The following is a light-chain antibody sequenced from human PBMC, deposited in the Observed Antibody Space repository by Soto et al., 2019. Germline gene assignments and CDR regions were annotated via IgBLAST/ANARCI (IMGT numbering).Light chain of an antibody. J-gene: IGLJ1*01. CDR3: GTWDSSLSAGGV. CDR2: ENN. CDR1: SSNIGNNY. V-gene: IGLV1-51*02. Sequence: QSVLTQPPSVSAAPERKVTISCSGSSSNIGNNYVSWYQQLPGTAPKLLIYENNKRPSGIPDRFSGSKSGTSATLGITGLQTGDEADYYCGTWDSSLSAGGVFGTGTKVTVL.